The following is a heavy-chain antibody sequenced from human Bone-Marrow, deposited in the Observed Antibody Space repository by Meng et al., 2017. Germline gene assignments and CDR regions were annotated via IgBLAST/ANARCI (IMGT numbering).Heavy chain of an antibody. CDR2: INHSGST. V-gene: IGHV4-34*01. D-gene: IGHD6-19*01. J-gene: IGHJ4*02. CDR3: AREGSGWTSENFDY. Sequence: TLSLTCAVYGGSFSGYYWSWIRQPPGKGLEWIGEINHSGSTNYNPSLKSRVTISVDTSKNQFSLKLSSVTAADTAVYYCAREGSGWTSENFDYWGQGTLVTVSS. CDR1: GGSFSGYY.